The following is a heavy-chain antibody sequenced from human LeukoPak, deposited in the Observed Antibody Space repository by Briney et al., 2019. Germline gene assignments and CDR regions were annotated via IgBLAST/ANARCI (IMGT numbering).Heavy chain of an antibody. J-gene: IGHJ1*01. V-gene: IGHV4-34*01. CDR1: GGSFSGYY. Sequence: SETLSLTCAVYGGSFSGYYWSWIRQPPGKGLEWLGEINHSGSTNYNPSLKSRVTISVDTSKNQFSLKLSSVTAADTAVYYCARQGFIALAGTRYFQHWGQGTLVTVSS. CDR3: ARQGFIALAGTRYFQH. D-gene: IGHD6-19*01. CDR2: INHSGST.